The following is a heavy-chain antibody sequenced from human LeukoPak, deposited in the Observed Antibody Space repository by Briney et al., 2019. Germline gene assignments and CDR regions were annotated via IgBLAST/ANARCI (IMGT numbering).Heavy chain of an antibody. J-gene: IGHJ4*02. CDR1: GFTFSSYA. V-gene: IGHV3-23*01. D-gene: IGHD6-19*01. Sequence: GGSLRLSCAASGFTFSSYAMSWVRQAPGKGLEWVSAISGSGGSTYYADSVKGRFTISRDNSRNTLYLQMNSLRAEDTAVYYCAKVSGGYPSFDYWGQGTLVTVSS. CDR3: AKVSGGYPSFDY. CDR2: ISGSGGST.